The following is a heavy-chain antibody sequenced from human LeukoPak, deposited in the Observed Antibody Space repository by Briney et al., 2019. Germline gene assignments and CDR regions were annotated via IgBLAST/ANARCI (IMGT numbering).Heavy chain of an antibody. D-gene: IGHD3-9*01. CDR3: AREESDWSSLGYFYHYMDV. V-gene: IGHV4-61*02. CDR1: GGSINSGTYY. CDR2: IYTSGST. J-gene: IGHJ6*03. Sequence: SETLSLTCTVSGGSINSGTYYWTWIRQPAGKRLEWIGRIYTSGSTNYTPSLKSRVTISVDASKNQFSLKLGSVTAADTAVYYCAREESDWSSLGYFYHYMDVWGKGTTVTISS.